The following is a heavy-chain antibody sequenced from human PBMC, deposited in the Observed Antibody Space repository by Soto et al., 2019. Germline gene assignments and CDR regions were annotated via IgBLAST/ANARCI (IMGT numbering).Heavy chain of an antibody. CDR3: ARAPALMITFGGVIAKPYYFDY. D-gene: IGHD3-16*02. V-gene: IGHV4-34*01. Sequence: SETQSHTSAVYGVNFSGYYWSWIRQPPGKGLEWIGEINHSGSTNYNPSLKSRVTISVDTSKNQFSLKLSSVTAADTAVYYCARAPALMITFGGVIAKPYYFDYWGQGTLVTVSS. CDR1: GVNFSGYY. J-gene: IGHJ4*02. CDR2: INHSGST.